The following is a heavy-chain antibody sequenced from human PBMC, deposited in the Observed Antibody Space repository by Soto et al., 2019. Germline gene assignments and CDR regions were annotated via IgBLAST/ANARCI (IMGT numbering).Heavy chain of an antibody. CDR2: IIPIFGTA. J-gene: IGHJ6*02. Sequence: QVQLVQSGAEVQKPGSSVKVSCKASGGTFSSYAISWVRQAPGQGLEWMGGIIPIFGTANYAQKFQGRVTITADESTSTAYMELSSLRSEDTAVYYCARDYDFWSGYSHYYYYYGMDVWGQGTTVTVSS. CDR1: GGTFSSYA. D-gene: IGHD3-3*01. V-gene: IGHV1-69*01. CDR3: ARDYDFWSGYSHYYYYYGMDV.